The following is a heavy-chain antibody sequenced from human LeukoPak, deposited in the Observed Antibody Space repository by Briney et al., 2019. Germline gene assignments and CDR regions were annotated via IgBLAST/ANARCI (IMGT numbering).Heavy chain of an antibody. J-gene: IGHJ4*02. CDR3: ARAPRDGYNGYYFDY. CDR2: IYTSGST. D-gene: IGHD5-24*01. V-gene: IGHV4-4*07. Sequence: SETLSLTCTVSGGSISSYYWSWIRQPAGKGLEWIGRIYTSGSTNYNASLKSRVSMSVDTSKNQFSLKLSSVTAADTAVYYCARAPRDGYNGYYFDYWGQGTLVTVSS. CDR1: GGSISSYY.